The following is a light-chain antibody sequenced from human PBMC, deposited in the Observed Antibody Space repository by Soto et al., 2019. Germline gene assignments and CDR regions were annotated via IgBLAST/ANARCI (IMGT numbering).Light chain of an antibody. CDR3: QQYYSTPLT. J-gene: IGKJ4*01. CDR2: WAS. Sequence: DIVMTQSPDSLAVSLGERATINCKSSQSVLYSSNNRNYLAWFQQKPGQAPELLIYWASTRESGAPDRFSGSGSGTDFTLTISSLQAEDVAVYYCQQYYSTPLTFGGGTKVEIK. CDR1: QSVLYSSNNRNY. V-gene: IGKV4-1*01.